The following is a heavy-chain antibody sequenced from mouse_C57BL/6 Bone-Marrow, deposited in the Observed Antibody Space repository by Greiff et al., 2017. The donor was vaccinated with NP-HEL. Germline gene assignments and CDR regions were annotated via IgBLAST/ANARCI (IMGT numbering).Heavy chain of an antibody. D-gene: IGHD1-1*01. J-gene: IGHJ1*03. V-gene: IGHV1-39*01. CDR1: GYSFTDYN. CDR3: ARGGSSFWYFDV. CDR2: INPNYGTT. Sequence: EVKLVESGPELVKPGASVKISCKASGYSFTDYNMNWVKQSNGKSLEWIGVINPNYGTTSYNQKFKGKATLTVDQSSSTAYMQLNSLTSEDSAVYYCARGGSSFWYFDVWGTGTTVTVSS.